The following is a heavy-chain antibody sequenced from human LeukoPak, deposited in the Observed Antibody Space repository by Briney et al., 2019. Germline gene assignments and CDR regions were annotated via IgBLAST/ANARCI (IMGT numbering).Heavy chain of an antibody. CDR2: IYSTGNT. V-gene: IGHV4-59*01. CDR1: GFTFSSYS. D-gene: IGHD1-14*01. J-gene: IGHJ4*02. Sequence: GSLRLSCAASGFTFSSYSMSWVRQPPGKGLEWIGYIYSTGNTNYNPSLKSRVTISVDTSKNQFSLKVSSVTAADTAVYYCARAKGRAPTGLIGYGGQGTRVTVSS. CDR3: ARAKGRAPTGLIGY.